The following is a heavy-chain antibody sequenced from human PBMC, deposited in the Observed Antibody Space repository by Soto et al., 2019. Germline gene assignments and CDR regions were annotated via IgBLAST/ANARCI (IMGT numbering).Heavy chain of an antibody. J-gene: IGHJ4*02. CDR1: GFAFDEYV. CDR2: IGWNGASI. V-gene: IGHV3-9*01. D-gene: IGHD2-2*01. Sequence: EVQLVQSGGGLVQPGRSLRLSCAATGFAFDEYVMHWVRQAPGKGLEWVGSIGWNGASIDYADSVKGRFTICRDNAKNSLFLQMNILTTEDTALYFCAKSRVVPYFDRWGQGTLVTVSS. CDR3: AKSRVVPYFDR.